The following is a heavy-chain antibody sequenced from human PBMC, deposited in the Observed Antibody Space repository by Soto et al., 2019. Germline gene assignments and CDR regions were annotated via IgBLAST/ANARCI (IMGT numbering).Heavy chain of an antibody. V-gene: IGHV3-23*01. J-gene: IGHJ4*02. CDR3: AKDAIMVSSSFNYFDF. Sequence: VGSLRLSCVVSGFIPSSYAMSWVRQAPGKGLEWVSGISGSGGATSYADSGKGRFTISRDNSKNTLYLQMNSLSAEDTAIYYCAKDAIMVSSSFNYFDFWGQGALVTVSS. CDR2: ISGSGGAT. CDR1: GFIPSSYA. D-gene: IGHD6-13*01.